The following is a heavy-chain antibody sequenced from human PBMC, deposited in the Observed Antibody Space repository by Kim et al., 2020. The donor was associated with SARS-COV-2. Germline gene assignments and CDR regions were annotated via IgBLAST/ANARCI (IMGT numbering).Heavy chain of an antibody. CDR1: GYTFTSYG. J-gene: IGHJ5*02. D-gene: IGHD3-22*01. Sequence: ASVKVSCKASGYTFTSYGISWVRQAPGQGLEWMGWISAYNGNTNYAQKLQGRVTMTTDTSTSTAYMELRSLRSDDTAVYYCARVRGYYYDSSGYPGGWFDPSGHGTLVTVSS. CDR2: ISAYNGNT. V-gene: IGHV1-18*01. CDR3: ARVRGYYYDSSGYPGGWFDP.